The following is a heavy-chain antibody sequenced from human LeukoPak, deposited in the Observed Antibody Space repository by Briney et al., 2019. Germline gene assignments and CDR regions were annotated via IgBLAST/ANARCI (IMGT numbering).Heavy chain of an antibody. V-gene: IGHV4-59*01. D-gene: IGHD6-13*01. Sequence: SETLSLTCTVSGGSIGSYYWSWIRQPPGKGLEWIGYIYYSGSTNYNPSLKSRVTISVDTSKNQFSLKLSSVTAADTAVYYCARDAAFSSRWYWFDPWGQGTLVTVSS. J-gene: IGHJ5*02. CDR1: GGSIGSYY. CDR2: IYYSGST. CDR3: ARDAAFSSRWYWFDP.